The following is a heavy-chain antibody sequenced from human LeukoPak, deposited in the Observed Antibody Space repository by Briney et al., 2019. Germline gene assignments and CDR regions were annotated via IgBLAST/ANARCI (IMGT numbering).Heavy chain of an antibody. Sequence: SVKVSCKASGGTFSSYAIGWVRQAPGQGLEWMGGIIPIFGTANYAQKFQGRVTITTDESTSTAYMELSSLRSEDTAVYYCARDKVRVSWFDPWGQGTLVTVSS. V-gene: IGHV1-69*05. CDR1: GGTFSSYA. D-gene: IGHD3-22*01. CDR3: ARDKVRVSWFDP. CDR2: IIPIFGTA. J-gene: IGHJ5*02.